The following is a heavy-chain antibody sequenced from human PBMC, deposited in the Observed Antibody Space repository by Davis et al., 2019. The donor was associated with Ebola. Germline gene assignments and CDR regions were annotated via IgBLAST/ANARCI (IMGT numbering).Heavy chain of an antibody. D-gene: IGHD3-10*01. CDR1: GFTFTNYA. J-gene: IGHJ4*02. CDR2: VTGDGNT. V-gene: IGHV3-74*01. CDR3: ARGVNRACLDD. Sequence: PGGSLRLSCAAPGFTFTNYAMHWVRQAPGRGLVWVARVTGDGNTFYADSVKDRVTISRDNAKSTLYLQMSSLRAEDTAVYYCARGVNRACLDDWGQGTLVTVSS.